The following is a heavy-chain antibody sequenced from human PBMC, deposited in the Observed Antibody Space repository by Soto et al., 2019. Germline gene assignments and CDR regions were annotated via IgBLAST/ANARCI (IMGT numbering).Heavy chain of an antibody. J-gene: IGHJ4*02. CDR3: ARLRWEQPWVFDY. V-gene: IGHV4-59*12. CDR2: ISYLGNT. D-gene: IGHD1-26*01. CDR1: GGSISTYY. Sequence: PSETLSLTCNISGGSISTYYWSWIRQSPGKGLEWIGYISYLGNTNYNPSLKSRVTISVDTPKNQFSLKLSSVTAADTAVFYCARLRWEQPWVFDYWGQGTLVTVSS.